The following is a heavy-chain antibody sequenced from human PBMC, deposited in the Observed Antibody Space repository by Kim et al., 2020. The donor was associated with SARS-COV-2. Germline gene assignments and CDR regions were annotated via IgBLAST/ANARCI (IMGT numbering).Heavy chain of an antibody. Sequence: KGRFTISRDNAKNSLYLQMNSLRAEDTAVYYCARVNEYYDSSGYYSLFDYWGQGTLVTVSS. V-gene: IGHV3-11*06. CDR3: ARVNEYYDSSGYYSLFDY. J-gene: IGHJ4*02. D-gene: IGHD3-22*01.